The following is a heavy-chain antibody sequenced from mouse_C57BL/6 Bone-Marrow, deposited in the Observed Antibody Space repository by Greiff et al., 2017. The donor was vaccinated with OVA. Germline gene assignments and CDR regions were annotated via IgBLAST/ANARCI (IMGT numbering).Heavy chain of an antibody. Sequence: EVKLVESGGGLVQPKGSLKLSCAASGFTFNTYAMHWVRQAPGTGLEWVARIRRKSSNYATYYADSVKDRFTISRDDSQSMLYLQMNNLKTEDTAMDYCVRIYYDYEADYWGQGTSVTVSS. CDR3: VRIYYDYEADY. CDR1: GFTFNTYA. J-gene: IGHJ4*01. D-gene: IGHD2-4*01. CDR2: IRRKSSNYAT. V-gene: IGHV10-3*01.